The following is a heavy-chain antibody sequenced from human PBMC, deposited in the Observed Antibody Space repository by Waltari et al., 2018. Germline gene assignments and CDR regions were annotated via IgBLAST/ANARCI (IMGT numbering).Heavy chain of an antibody. V-gene: IGHV3-21*01. CDR3: ARDDTAEGFWSGSYFFDY. CDR2: VSSISSYK. D-gene: IGHD3-3*01. Sequence: EVQLVESGGGLVKPGGSLRLSCAVSGFTFSTYSMNLLRQAPGGGLGRVSTVSSISSYKYYADSVKGRFTISRDNAKNSLYLQMNSLRAEDTAVYYCARDDTAEGFWSGSYFFDYWGHGTLVTVSS. CDR1: GFTFSTYS. J-gene: IGHJ4*01.